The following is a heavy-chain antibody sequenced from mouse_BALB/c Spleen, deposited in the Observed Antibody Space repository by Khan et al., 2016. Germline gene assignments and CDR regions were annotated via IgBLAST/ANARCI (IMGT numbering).Heavy chain of an antibody. CDR1: GFTFTDYY. J-gene: IGHJ2*01. V-gene: IGHV7-3*02. CDR3: ARDMGGMLFDY. D-gene: IGHD1-1*02. CDR2: IRNKAIGYTT. Sequence: EVEPVESGGGLVQPGDSLRLSCATSGFTFTDYYMNWVRQPPGKALEWLGFIRNKAIGYTTEYSPSVKGRFTISRDNSQSILYLQMNTLRAEDSATYYCARDMGGMLFDYWGQGTTLTVSS.